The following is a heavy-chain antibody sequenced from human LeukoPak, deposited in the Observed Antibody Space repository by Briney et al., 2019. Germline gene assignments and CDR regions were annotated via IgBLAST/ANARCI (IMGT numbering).Heavy chain of an antibody. CDR2: IYYSGST. J-gene: IGHJ4*02. CDR3: ATRPARGSGPYYPYFDY. D-gene: IGHD3-22*01. Sequence: SETLSLTCTVSGGSISSSYWSWIRQPPGKGLEWIGYIYYSGSTNYNPSLKSRVTISVDTSKTQFSLKLTSVTAADTAAYYCATRPARGSGPYYPYFDYWGQGTLVTVSS. V-gene: IGHV4-59*01. CDR1: GGSISSSY.